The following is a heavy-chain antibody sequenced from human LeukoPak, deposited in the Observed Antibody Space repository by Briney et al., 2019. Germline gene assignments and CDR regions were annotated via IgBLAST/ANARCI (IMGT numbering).Heavy chain of an antibody. CDR3: AKDATAAVGTVYMDV. J-gene: IGHJ6*03. CDR1: GFTFSSYA. CDR2: ISNTGDII. V-gene: IGHV3-48*03. Sequence: GGSLRLSCAASGFTFSSYAMSWVRQAPGKGLEWISHISNTGDIIHYADSVEGRFTISRDNAKNSLYLQMNSLRAEDTAVYYCAKDATAAVGTVYMDVWGKGTTVTISS. D-gene: IGHD6-13*01.